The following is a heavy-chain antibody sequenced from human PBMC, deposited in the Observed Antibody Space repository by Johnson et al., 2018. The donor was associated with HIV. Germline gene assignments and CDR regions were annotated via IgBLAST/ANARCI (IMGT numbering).Heavy chain of an antibody. Sequence: LLVESGGGLVQPGRSLRLSCAASGFTFDDYAMHWVRQAPGKGLEWVSGISWNSGSIGYADSVKGRLTISRDNAKYTVDLQMNSLRVEDTAVYYCAKVDCGGDTCAGYDPFDLWGQGTLVTVSS. D-gene: IGHD2-21*01. CDR2: ISWNSGSI. J-gene: IGHJ3*01. CDR1: GFTFDDYA. CDR3: AKVDCGGDTCAGYDPFDL. V-gene: IGHV3-9*01.